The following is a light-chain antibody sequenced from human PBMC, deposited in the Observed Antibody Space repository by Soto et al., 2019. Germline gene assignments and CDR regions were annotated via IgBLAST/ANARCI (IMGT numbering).Light chain of an antibody. J-gene: IGKJ2*01. V-gene: IGKV3-20*01. CDR2: GAT. CDR1: QSVRSRF. Sequence: DIVLTQSPGTLSLSPGERATLSCRASQSVRSRFLAWYRQKPGQAPRLLIYGATTRATGIPDRISGSGSGTDFTLTISRLEPEDFAVYYCQQYGTSPMYTFGQGTKLEIK. CDR3: QQYGTSPMYT.